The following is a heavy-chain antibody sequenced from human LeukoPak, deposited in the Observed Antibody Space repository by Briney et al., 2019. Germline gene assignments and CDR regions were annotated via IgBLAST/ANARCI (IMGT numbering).Heavy chain of an antibody. Sequence: GGSLRLSCAASGFTVSNNYMNWVPDAPGRGLECVSVITNGGGTYYANSVWGRFTSAKDNSQNTLSLQMNSRRAEDRAVYYCTKDPLIVVQYYDDYWGQGTLVTVSS. V-gene: IGHV3-53*01. CDR1: GFTVSNNY. J-gene: IGHJ4*02. CDR2: ITNGGGT. CDR3: TKDPLIVVQYYDDY. D-gene: IGHD3-22*01.